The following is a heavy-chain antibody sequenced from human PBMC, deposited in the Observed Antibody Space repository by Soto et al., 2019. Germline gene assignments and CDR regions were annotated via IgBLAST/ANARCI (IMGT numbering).Heavy chain of an antibody. CDR1: GYTFTGYY. Sequence: GASVKVSCKASGYTFTGYYMHWVRQAPGQGLEWMGWINPNSGGTNYAQKFQGWVTMTRDTSISTAYMELSRLRSDDTAVYYCAKGIRLDYYDSSGYPNNRPYFQHWGQGTLVTVSS. CDR3: AKGIRLDYYDSSGYPNNRPYFQH. CDR2: INPNSGGT. V-gene: IGHV1-2*04. D-gene: IGHD3-22*01. J-gene: IGHJ1*01.